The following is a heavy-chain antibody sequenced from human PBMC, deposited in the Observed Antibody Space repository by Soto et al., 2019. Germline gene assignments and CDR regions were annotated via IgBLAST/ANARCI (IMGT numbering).Heavy chain of an antibody. Sequence: QITLKESGPTLVKPTQTLTLTCTFSGFSLSTSAVGVGWIRQPPGKALEWLAFIYWDDDKRYSPSLKSSLTLXXXTXXHPVVLAMTNMAPVSPSTYYCAHLLVAGLTYYFYYWRQGTLVTVSS. J-gene: IGHJ4*02. CDR1: GFSLSTSAVG. CDR2: IYWDDDK. D-gene: IGHD6-13*01. V-gene: IGHV2-5*02. CDR3: AHLLVAGLTYYFYY.